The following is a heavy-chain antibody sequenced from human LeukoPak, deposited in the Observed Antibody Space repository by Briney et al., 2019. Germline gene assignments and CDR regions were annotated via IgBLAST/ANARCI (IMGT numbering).Heavy chain of an antibody. CDR3: AKVGYCSDGSCNPEYFQH. CDR1: GYTFIGYY. CDR2: INPNSGGT. D-gene: IGHD2-15*01. J-gene: IGHJ1*01. V-gene: IGHV1-2*02. Sequence: GASVKVSCKASGYTFIGYYMHWVRQAPGQGLEWMGWINPNSGGTNYAQKFQGRVTMTRDTSISTAYMELSRLRSDDTAVYYCAKVGYCSDGSCNPEYFQHWGQGTLVTVSS.